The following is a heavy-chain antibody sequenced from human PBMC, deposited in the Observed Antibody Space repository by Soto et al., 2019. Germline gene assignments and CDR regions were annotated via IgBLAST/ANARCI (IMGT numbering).Heavy chain of an antibody. CDR2: IWYDGSNK. CDR3: ARDRLRFLEWPDAFDI. Sequence: LRLSCEASGFTFSSYGMHWVRQAPGKGLEWVAVIWYDGSNKYYADSVKGRFTISRDNSKNTLYLQMNSLRAEDTAVYYCARDRLRFLEWPDAFDIWGQGTMVTVSS. V-gene: IGHV3-33*01. J-gene: IGHJ3*02. D-gene: IGHD3-3*01. CDR1: GFTFSSYG.